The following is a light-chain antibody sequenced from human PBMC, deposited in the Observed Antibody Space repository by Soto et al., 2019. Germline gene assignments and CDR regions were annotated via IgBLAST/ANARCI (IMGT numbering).Light chain of an antibody. CDR3: QQYGSSLWT. CDR2: GAS. Sequence: EIVLTQSPGTLSLSPGERATLCCRASRSVSSSYLAWYQQKPGQAPRLLIYGASSTATGIPDRFSGSGSGTDFTLTISRLEPEDFAVYYCQQYGSSLWTFGQGTKVEIK. V-gene: IGKV3-20*01. J-gene: IGKJ1*01. CDR1: RSVSSSY.